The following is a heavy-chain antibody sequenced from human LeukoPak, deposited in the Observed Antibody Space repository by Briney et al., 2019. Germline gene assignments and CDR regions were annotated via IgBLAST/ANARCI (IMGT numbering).Heavy chain of an antibody. Sequence: ASVKVSCKASVYTFTGYYMHWVRQAPGQGLEWMGGINPNSGGTNYVQKVQGRVTMTRDTSISTAYMELSRLRSDETAVYYCARVFSTYYDFWRVAFDIWGQGTMVTASS. CDR1: VYTFTGYY. V-gene: IGHV1-2*02. J-gene: IGHJ3*02. D-gene: IGHD3-3*01. CDR2: INPNSGGT. CDR3: ARVFSTYYDFWRVAFDI.